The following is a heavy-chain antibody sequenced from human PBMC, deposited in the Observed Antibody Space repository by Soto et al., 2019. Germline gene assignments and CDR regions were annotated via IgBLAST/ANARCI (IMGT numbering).Heavy chain of an antibody. Sequence: QVQLVQSGAGVKKPGSSVKVSCKGSGGTFSSYTISWVRQAPGQGLEWMGRIIPILGIANYAQKFQGRVTITADKSTSTAYMELSSLRSEDTAVYYCARAGGRLPPDYWGQGTLVTVSS. J-gene: IGHJ4*02. V-gene: IGHV1-69*02. CDR3: ARAGGRLPPDY. CDR1: GGTFSSYT. CDR2: IIPILGIA. D-gene: IGHD2-15*01.